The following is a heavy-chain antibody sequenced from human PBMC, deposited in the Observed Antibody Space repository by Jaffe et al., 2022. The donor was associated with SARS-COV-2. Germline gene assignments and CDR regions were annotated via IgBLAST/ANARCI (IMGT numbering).Heavy chain of an antibody. CDR2: INPSGGST. Sequence: QVQLVQSGAEVKKPGASVKVSCKASGYTFTSYYMHWVRQAPGQGLEWMGIINPSGGSTSYAQKFQGRVTMTRDTSTSTVYMELSSLRSEDTAVYYCARDLIVVVPAAFYYYYYYGMDVWGQGTTVTVSS. CDR3: ARDLIVVVPAAFYYYYYYGMDV. CDR1: GYTFTSYY. J-gene: IGHJ6*02. D-gene: IGHD2-2*01. V-gene: IGHV1-46*01.